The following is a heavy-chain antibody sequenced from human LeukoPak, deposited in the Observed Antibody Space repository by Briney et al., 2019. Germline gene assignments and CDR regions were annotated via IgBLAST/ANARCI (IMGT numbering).Heavy chain of an antibody. V-gene: IGHV1-46*01. CDR1: GYTFTSYY. J-gene: IGHJ6*02. CDR2: INPSGGST. Sequence: ASVKVSCKASGYTFTSYYMHWVRQAPGQGLEWMGIINPSGGSTSYAQKFQGRVTTTRDTSTSTVYMELSSLRSEDTAVYYCARDRITGTTRHYYYYGMDVWGQGTTVTVSS. CDR3: ARDRITGTTRHYYYYGMDV. D-gene: IGHD1-7*01.